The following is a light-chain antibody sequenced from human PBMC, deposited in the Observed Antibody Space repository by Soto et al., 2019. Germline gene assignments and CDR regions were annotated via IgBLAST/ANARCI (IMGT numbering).Light chain of an antibody. Sequence: EIVMTQSPATLSVSPGGRATLSCRASQSVSSYLAWYQQRPGQPPRLLIYRTSTRATNIPARFSGSGSGTEVSLTISSLQFEDFALYYCQQYSTWPPRYTFGQGTKLEI. J-gene: IGKJ2*01. CDR3: QQYSTWPPRYT. CDR2: RTS. V-gene: IGKV3-15*01. CDR1: QSVSSY.